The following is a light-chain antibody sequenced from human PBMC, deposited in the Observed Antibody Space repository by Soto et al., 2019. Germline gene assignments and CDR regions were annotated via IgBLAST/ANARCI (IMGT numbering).Light chain of an antibody. CDR1: QSVSSF. V-gene: IGKV3-11*01. CDR3: QQRSIRLT. J-gene: IGKJ4*01. CDR2: DAS. Sequence: ELVLTGSPETLYLAAGERASLSFRASQSVSSFLACYQQKPGQAPRLLIYDASNRATGIPARFSGSRFGTYFTRPICSQEPEDSAVYYGQQRSIRLTFAGGTKVDIK.